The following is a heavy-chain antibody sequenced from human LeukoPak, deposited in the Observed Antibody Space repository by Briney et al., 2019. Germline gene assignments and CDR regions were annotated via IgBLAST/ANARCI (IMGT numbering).Heavy chain of an antibody. V-gene: IGHV4-59*01. D-gene: IGHD1-26*01. CDR1: GASISRDY. CDR2: IYNGGST. J-gene: IGHJ4*02. Sequence: SETLSLTCTVSGASISRDYWTWIRQPPGKGLEWIGYIYNGGSTTYSPSLNSRVTISLDTSNNQVSLRLSSVTAADTAVYYCAKGGTYGGGADYWGQGTLVTVSS. CDR3: AKGGTYGGGADY.